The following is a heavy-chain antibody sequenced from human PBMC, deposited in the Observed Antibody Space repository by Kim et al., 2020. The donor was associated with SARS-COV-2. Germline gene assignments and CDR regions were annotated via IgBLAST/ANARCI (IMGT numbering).Heavy chain of an antibody. CDR1: GGSISSYY. CDR2: IYYSGST. D-gene: IGHD3-9*01. V-gene: IGHV4-59*01. Sequence: SETLSLTCTASGGSISSYYWSWIRQPPGKGLEWIGYIYYSGSTNYNPSLKSRATISVDTSKNQFSLKLSSVTAADTAVYYCAREGGYDILTGYYPYPFDPWGQGTLVTVSS. J-gene: IGHJ5*02. CDR3: AREGGYDILTGYYPYPFDP.